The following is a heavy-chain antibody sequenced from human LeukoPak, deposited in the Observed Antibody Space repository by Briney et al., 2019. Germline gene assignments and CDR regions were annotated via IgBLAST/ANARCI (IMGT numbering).Heavy chain of an antibody. CDR2: ISTYNGNT. J-gene: IGHJ5*02. D-gene: IGHD1-26*01. Sequence: ASVKVSCKASGYTFTSYFMYWVRQAPGQGLEWMGWISTYNGNTNYVQKLQGRVTMTTDTSTSTAYMELRSLRSDDTAVYYCARDIKRSRARWENLGFDPWGQGTLVTVSS. V-gene: IGHV1-18*04. CDR1: GYTFTSYF. CDR3: ARDIKRSRARWENLGFDP.